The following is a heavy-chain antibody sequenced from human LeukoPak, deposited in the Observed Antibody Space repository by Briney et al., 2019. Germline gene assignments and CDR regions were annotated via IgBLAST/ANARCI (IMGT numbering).Heavy chain of an antibody. CDR3: ARGWQRLELTTPLSH. Sequence: PGGSLRLSCAASGFNFNEYYMTWIRQTPGKGLEWVSIIYSGGSTYYANSVKGRFTISRDNSKNTLYLQMNSLRAEDTAVYYCARGWQRLELTTPLSHWGQGTLVTVSS. CDR2: IYSGGST. J-gene: IGHJ4*02. D-gene: IGHD4-11*01. V-gene: IGHV3-66*01. CDR1: GFNFNEYY.